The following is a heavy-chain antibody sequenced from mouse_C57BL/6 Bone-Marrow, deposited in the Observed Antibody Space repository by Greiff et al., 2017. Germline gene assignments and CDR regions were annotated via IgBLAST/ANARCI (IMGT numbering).Heavy chain of an antibody. CDR2: IDPSDSYT. D-gene: IGHD1-1*01. CDR3: ARRVTTVVATPYYYAMDY. V-gene: IGHV1-50*01. J-gene: IGHJ4*01. CDR1: GYTFTSYW. Sequence: QVQLQQPGAELVKPGASVKLSCKASGYTFTSYWMQWVKQRPGQGLEWIGEIDPSDSYTNYNQKFKGKATLTVDTSSSTAYMQLSSLTSEDSAVYYCARRVTTVVATPYYYAMDYWGQGTSVTVSS.